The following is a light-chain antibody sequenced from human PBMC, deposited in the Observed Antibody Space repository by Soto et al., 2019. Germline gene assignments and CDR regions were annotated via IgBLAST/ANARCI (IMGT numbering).Light chain of an antibody. CDR1: QSVSSY. Sequence: EIVLTQSPATLSLSPGERATLSCRASQSVSSYLLWYQQKPGQTPRLLIYDASNRATGIPARFSGSGSETDFTLTISRLEPEVFAFYYCQTRMNWPLTFGQGKRLEIK. CDR3: QTRMNWPLT. CDR2: DAS. J-gene: IGKJ5*01. V-gene: IGKV3-11*01.